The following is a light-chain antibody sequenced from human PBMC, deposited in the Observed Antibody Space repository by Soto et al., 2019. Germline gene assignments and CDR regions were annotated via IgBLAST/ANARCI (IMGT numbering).Light chain of an antibody. CDR2: EVS. J-gene: IGKJ1*01. V-gene: IGKV2-30*02. Sequence: DVVMTQSPLSLPVTLGQPDSISCGSSQSLIHSDGNTYLNWFQQRPGQSPRRLIYEVSDRDSGVPDRFSGSGSGTDFTLKISRVEAEDVGVYYCMQGTHWPWTFGQGTEVEIK. CDR1: QSLIHSDGNTY. CDR3: MQGTHWPWT.